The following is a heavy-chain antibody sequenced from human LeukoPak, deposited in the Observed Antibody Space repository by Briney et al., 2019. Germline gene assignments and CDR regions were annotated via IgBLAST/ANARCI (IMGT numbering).Heavy chain of an antibody. J-gene: IGHJ4*02. CDR1: GYTFTHYA. D-gene: IGHD4-23*01. CDR2: INTNSGNP. CDR3: ARVQQSGGDY. V-gene: IGHV7-4-1*02. Sequence: ASVKVSCKASGYTFTHYAMNWVRQAPGQGLEWMGWINTNSGNPTYAQGFRGRFAFSLDTSVSTAYLQISSLQAEDTAVYYCARVQQSGGDYWGQGTLVTVSS.